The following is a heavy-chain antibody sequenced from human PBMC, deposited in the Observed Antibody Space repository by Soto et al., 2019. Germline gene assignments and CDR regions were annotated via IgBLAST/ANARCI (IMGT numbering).Heavy chain of an antibody. J-gene: IGHJ4*02. D-gene: IGHD3-10*01. CDR2: ISPYNLNT. CDR3: ARGRGSASYYFN. Sequence: QVQLVQSGAEVKKPGASVKVSCKASGYSFTSYGISWVRQAPGQGLEWLGWISPYNLNTNYAQKLQGRVTISADTSTHTAYMELRSLRTDDTAVYYCARGRGSASYYFNWGQGTLVTVSS. V-gene: IGHV1-18*01. CDR1: GYSFTSYG.